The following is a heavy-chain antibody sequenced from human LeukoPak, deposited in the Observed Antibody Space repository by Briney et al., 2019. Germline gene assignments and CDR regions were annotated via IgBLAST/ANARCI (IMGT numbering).Heavy chain of an antibody. V-gene: IGHV1-2*02. J-gene: IGHJ4*02. CDR1: GYTFTGYY. CDR3: ARDHFTSHSLIDY. Sequence: ASVKVSCKASGYTFTGYYMHWVRQAPGQGLEWMGWINPNSGGTNYAQKFQGRVTMTRDTSISTAYMELSRLRSDDTAVYYCARDHFTSHSLIDYWGQGTLVTVSS. CDR2: INPNSGGT. D-gene: IGHD2-2*01.